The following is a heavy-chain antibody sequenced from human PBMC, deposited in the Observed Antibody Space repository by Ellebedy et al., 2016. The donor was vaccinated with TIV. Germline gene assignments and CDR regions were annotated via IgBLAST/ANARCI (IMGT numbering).Heavy chain of an antibody. CDR3: AIVKGGVIVVDAFDI. Sequence: AASVKVSCKVSGYTLTELSMHWVRQAPGKGLEWMGGISLDDGETIYAQKFQGRVTMTADTSTDTAYMELSSLRSEDTAVYYCAIVKGGVIVVDAFDIWGQGTMVTVSS. CDR1: GYTLTELS. V-gene: IGHV1-24*01. D-gene: IGHD3-16*02. CDR2: ISLDDGET. J-gene: IGHJ3*02.